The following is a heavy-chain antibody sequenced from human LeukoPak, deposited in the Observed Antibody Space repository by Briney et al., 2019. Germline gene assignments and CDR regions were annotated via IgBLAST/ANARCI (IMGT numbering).Heavy chain of an antibody. D-gene: IGHD5-24*01. CDR2: IIPIFGTA. V-gene: IGHV1-69*05. Sequence: ASVKVSCKASGYTFTSYGISWVRQAPGQGLEWMGRIIPIFGTANYAQKFQGRVTITTDESTSTAYMELSSLRSEDTAVYYCARDLGDGYNPFDYWGQGTLVTVSS. CDR1: GYTFTSYG. J-gene: IGHJ4*02. CDR3: ARDLGDGYNPFDY.